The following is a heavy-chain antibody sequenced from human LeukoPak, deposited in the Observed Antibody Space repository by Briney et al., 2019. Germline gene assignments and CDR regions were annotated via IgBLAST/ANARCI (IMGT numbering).Heavy chain of an antibody. CDR1: GYTFTSYG. Sequence: ASVNVSFKASGYTFTSYGISWVRQAPGQGLEWMGWISAYNGNTNYAQKLQGRVTMTTDTSTSTAYMELRSLRSDDTAVYYYARDPPVAGFIYYYYYYMDVWGKGTTVTISS. CDR2: ISAYNGNT. D-gene: IGHD6-19*01. CDR3: ARDPPVAGFIYYYYYYMDV. J-gene: IGHJ6*03. V-gene: IGHV1-18*01.